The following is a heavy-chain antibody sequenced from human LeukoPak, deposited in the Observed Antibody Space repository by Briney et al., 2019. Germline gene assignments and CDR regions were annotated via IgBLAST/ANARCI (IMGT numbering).Heavy chain of an antibody. CDR1: GGSCGGNY. CDR3: ARAGGIAAAVDFDY. V-gene: IGHV4-34*01. D-gene: IGHD6-13*01. Sequence: SETLSPICADYGGSCGGNYCSSIRQPPGKRLEWIGEINHSGSTNYNPSLKSRVTISVDTSKNQFSLKLSSVTAADTAVYYCARAGGIAAAVDFDYWGQGTLVTVSS. J-gene: IGHJ4*02. CDR2: INHSGST.